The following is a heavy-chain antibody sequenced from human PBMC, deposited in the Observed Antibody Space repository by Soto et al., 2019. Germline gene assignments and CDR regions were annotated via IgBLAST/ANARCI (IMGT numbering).Heavy chain of an antibody. CDR3: ARGRYSSSSAPFDP. D-gene: IGHD6-6*01. CDR1: GGSISSYY. J-gene: IGHJ5*02. V-gene: IGHV4-59*01. Sequence: PSETLSLTCTVSGGSISSYYWSWIRQPPGKGLEWIGYIYYSGSTNYNPSLKSRVTISVDTSKNQFSLKLSSVTAADTAVYYCARGRYSSSSAPFDPWGQGTLVTVSS. CDR2: IYYSGST.